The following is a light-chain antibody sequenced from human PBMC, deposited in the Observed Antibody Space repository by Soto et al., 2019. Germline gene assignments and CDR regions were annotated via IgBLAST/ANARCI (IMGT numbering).Light chain of an antibody. J-gene: IGKJ2*01. Sequence: EIVLTQSPGTLSLSPGQRATLSCRASRSVPSSYLAWYQHKPGQAPRLLIYAAAARATGIPDRFSGSGSGTDFTLTISSLQPEDFATYYCQQVYSFPHTFGQGTKLEV. CDR2: AAA. CDR1: RSVPSSY. V-gene: IGKV3-20*01. CDR3: QQVYSFPHT.